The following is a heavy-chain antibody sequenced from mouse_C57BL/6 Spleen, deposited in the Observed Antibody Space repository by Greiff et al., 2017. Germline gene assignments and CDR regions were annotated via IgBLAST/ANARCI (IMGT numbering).Heavy chain of an antibody. J-gene: IGHJ1*03. D-gene: IGHD1-1*01. CDR1: GYTFTSSW. CDR3: ARGVDYGSSYWYFDV. V-gene: IGHV1-72*01. Sequence: QVQLQQPGAELVKPGASVKLSCKASGYTFTSSWMHWVKQRPGRGLEWIGRIDPNSGGTKYNEKFKSKATLTVDKPSSTAYMQRSSLTSEDSAVYYCARGVDYGSSYWYFDVWGTGTTVTVSA. CDR2: IDPNSGGT.